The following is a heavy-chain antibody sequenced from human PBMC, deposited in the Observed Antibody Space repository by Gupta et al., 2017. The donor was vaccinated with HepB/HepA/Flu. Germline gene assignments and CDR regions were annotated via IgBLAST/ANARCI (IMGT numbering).Heavy chain of an antibody. Sequence: EEQLVESGGGLVQPGGSLRLSCAASGFMFSIYSMNWFRQAPGKGLEWVSYISSGSGSNTYYADSVRGRFTTSRDNAENSLYLQMNSLRDEDTAVYYCAKTSYYEIVTGFHPWGQGTLVTVSP. D-gene: IGHD3-3*01. V-gene: IGHV3-48*02. J-gene: IGHJ5*02. CDR1: GFMFSIYS. CDR2: ISSGSGSNT. CDR3: AKTSYYEIVTGFHP.